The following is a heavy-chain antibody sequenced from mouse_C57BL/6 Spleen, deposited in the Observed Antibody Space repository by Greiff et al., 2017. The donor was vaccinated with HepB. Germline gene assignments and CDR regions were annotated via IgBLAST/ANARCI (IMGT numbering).Heavy chain of an antibody. CDR2: IHPNSGST. CDR3: ARGGYGSSPAGFAY. V-gene: IGHV1-64*01. Sequence: VQLQQPGAELVKPGASVKLSCKASGYTFTSYWMHWVKQRPGQGLEWIGMIHPNSGSTNYNEKFKSKATLTVDKSSSTAYMQLSSLTSEDSAVYYCARGGYGSSPAGFAYWGQGTLVTVSA. CDR1: GYTFTSYW. D-gene: IGHD1-1*01. J-gene: IGHJ3*01.